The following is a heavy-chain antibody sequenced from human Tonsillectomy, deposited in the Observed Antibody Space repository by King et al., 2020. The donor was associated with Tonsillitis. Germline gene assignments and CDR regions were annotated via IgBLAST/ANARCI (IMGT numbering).Heavy chain of an antibody. J-gene: IGHJ3*02. CDR2: IIPLFGTT. CDR3: ARDLTNYYESSRYYYAAGDGFDI. Sequence: VQLVESGAEVKKPGSSVKVSCKASGGTFSSYAISWVRQAPGQGFEWMGGIIPLFGTTNYVQNFQGRVTITADELTNTAYMELSSLRSEDTAVYYCARDLTNYYESSRYYYAAGDGFDIWGQGTMVTVST. D-gene: IGHD3-22*01. V-gene: IGHV1-69*01. CDR1: GGTFSSYA.